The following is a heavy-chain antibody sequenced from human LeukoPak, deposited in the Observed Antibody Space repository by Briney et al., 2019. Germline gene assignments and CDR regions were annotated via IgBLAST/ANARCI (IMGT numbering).Heavy chain of an antibody. V-gene: IGHV3-21*01. CDR2: ISSSSNYI. CDR3: ARERITIFGVAIYYYYYMDV. D-gene: IGHD3-3*01. Sequence: GGSLRFLCAASGFTFSSYSMNWVRQAPGKGLEWVSSISSSSNYIYYADSVKGRVTISRDNAKNSLYLQMNSLRAEDTAVYYCARERITIFGVAIYYYYYMDVWGKGTTVTVSS. CDR1: GFTFSSYS. J-gene: IGHJ6*03.